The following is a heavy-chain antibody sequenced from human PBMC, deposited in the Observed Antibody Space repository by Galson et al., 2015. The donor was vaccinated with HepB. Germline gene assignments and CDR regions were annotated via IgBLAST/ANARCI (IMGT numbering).Heavy chain of an antibody. CDR3: AAETYRRGCCNFDY. CDR1: GYTFSTST. D-gene: IGHD6-19*01. J-gene: IGHJ4*02. Sequence: SVKVSCKASGYTFSTSTMHWVRQARGQRLEWIGWSNVPSGATKYEQNFQERFTLTTDMSTSTAYMELSSLTSEDTAVYYCAAETYRRGCCNFDYWGQGSLITVSS. V-gene: IGHV1-58*02. CDR2: SNVPSGAT.